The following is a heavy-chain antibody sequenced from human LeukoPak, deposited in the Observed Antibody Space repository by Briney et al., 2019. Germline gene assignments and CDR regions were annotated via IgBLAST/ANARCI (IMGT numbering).Heavy chain of an antibody. Sequence: SETLSLTCTVSGGSISSYYWSWIRQPPGKGLEWIGYIYYSGSTNYNPSLKSRVTISVDTSKNQFSLKLSSVTAADTAVYYCARGKAMVRGVITSGYYFDYWGQGTLVTVSS. CDR1: GGSISSYY. D-gene: IGHD3-10*01. CDR2: IYYSGST. J-gene: IGHJ4*02. V-gene: IGHV4-59*01. CDR3: ARGKAMVRGVITSGYYFDY.